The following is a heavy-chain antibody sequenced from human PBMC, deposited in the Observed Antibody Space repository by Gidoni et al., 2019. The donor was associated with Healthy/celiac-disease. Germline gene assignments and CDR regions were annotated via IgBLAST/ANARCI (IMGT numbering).Heavy chain of an antibody. V-gene: IGHV3-30*01. CDR1: SSYA. J-gene: IGHJ4*01. Sequence: SSYAMHWVRQAPGKGLEWVAVISYDGSNKYYADSVKGRFTISRDNSKNTLYLQMNSLRAEDTAVYYCARDPHSSGYYDYWGHGTLVTVSS. CDR2: ISYDGSNK. D-gene: IGHD6-19*01. CDR3: ARDPHSSGYYDY.